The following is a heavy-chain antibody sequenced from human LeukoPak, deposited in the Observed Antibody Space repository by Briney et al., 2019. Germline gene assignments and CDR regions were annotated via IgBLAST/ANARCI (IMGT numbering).Heavy chain of an antibody. CDR3: ARHSGSIVVVPAAFDY. V-gene: IGHV4-34*01. CDR2: INHSGSI. Sequence: SETLSLTCAVYGGSFSGYYWSWIRQPPGKGLEWIGEINHSGSINYNPSLKSRVTISVDTSKNQFSLKLSSVTAADTAVYYCARHSGSIVVVPAAFDYWGQGTLVTVSS. D-gene: IGHD2-2*01. CDR1: GGSFSGYY. J-gene: IGHJ4*02.